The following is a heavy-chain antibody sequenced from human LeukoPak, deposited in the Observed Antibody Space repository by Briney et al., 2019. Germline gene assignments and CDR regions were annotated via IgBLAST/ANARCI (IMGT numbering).Heavy chain of an antibody. CDR2: ISSSSSYI. V-gene: IGHV3-21*01. CDR3: AIAKGELWLNRATLY. D-gene: IGHD5-18*01. CDR1: GFTFSSYS. J-gene: IGHJ4*02. Sequence: GGSLRLSCAASGFTFSSYSMNWVRQAPGKGLEWVSSISSSSSYIYYADSVKGRFTISRDNAKNSLYLQMNSLRAEDTAVYYCAIAKGELWLNRATLYSGQGTLVTVSS.